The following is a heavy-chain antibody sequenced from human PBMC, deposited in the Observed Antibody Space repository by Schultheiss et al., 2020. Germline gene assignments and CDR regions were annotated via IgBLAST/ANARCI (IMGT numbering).Heavy chain of an antibody. CDR2: IYYSGST. V-gene: IGHV4-59*12. J-gene: IGHJ6*02. Sequence: SETLSLTCTVSGGSISSYYWSWIRQPPGKGLEWIGYIYYSGSTNYNPSLKSRVTISVDKSKNQFSLKLSSVTAADTAVYYCARSPTYYDILTGYSPTHYGMDFWCQGTTVTVSS. CDR3: ARSPTYYDILTGYSPTHYGMDF. CDR1: GGSISSYY. D-gene: IGHD3-9*01.